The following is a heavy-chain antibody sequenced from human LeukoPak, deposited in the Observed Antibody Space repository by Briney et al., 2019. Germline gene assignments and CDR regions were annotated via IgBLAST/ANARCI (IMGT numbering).Heavy chain of an antibody. CDR2: ISSSGSTM. D-gene: IGHD4/OR15-4a*01. V-gene: IGHV3-48*03. CDR1: GFIFSSYE. J-gene: IGHJ3*02. CDR3: ARDRGSTMVRSFDI. Sequence: GESLRLSCAASGFIFSSYEMNWVRQGPGQGLEWVSYISSSGSTMDYADSVKGRFTISRDNAKNSLYLQMNSLRAEDTALYYCARDRGSTMVRSFDIWGQGTVVTVSS.